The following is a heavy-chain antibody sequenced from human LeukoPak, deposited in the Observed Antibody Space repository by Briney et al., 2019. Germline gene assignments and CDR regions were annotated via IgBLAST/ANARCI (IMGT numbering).Heavy chain of an antibody. V-gene: IGHV4-38-2*02. CDR1: GYSISSGYY. CDR3: AKAANYDILTGYYLDY. D-gene: IGHD3-9*01. J-gene: IGHJ4*02. CDR2: IYHSGST. Sequence: PSETLSLTCTVSGYSISSGYYWGWIRQPPGKGLEWIGSIYHSGSTYYNPSLKSRVTISVDTSKNQFSLKLSSVTAADTAIYYCAKAANYDILTGYYLDYWGQGTLVTVSS.